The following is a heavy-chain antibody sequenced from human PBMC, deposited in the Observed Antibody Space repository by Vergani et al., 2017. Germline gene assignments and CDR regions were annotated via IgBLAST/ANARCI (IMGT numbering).Heavy chain of an antibody. Sequence: QVQLVQSGAEVKKPGSSVKVSCKASGGTFSSYAISWVRQAPGQGLEWMGGIIPIFGTANYAQKFQGRVTITADESTSTAYMELRSLRSDDTAVYYCARVICSGGSCYYYYYYMDVWGKGTTVTVSS. V-gene: IGHV1-69*01. CDR3: ARVICSGGSCYYYYYYMDV. CDR2: IIPIFGTA. CDR1: GGTFSSYA. J-gene: IGHJ6*03. D-gene: IGHD2-15*01.